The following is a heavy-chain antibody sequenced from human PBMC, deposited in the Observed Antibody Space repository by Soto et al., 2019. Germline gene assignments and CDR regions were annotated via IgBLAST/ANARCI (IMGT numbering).Heavy chain of an antibody. CDR1: GFTFSSYA. J-gene: IGHJ3*02. D-gene: IGHD1-26*01. CDR2: ISGSGGST. CDR3: AIRSGSYYGAWVGAFDI. V-gene: IGHV3-23*01. Sequence: GGSLRLSCAAPGFTFSSYALSWVRQAPGEGLEWVSAISGSGGSTYYADSVKGRFTISRDNSKNTLYLQMNSLRAEDTAVYYCAIRSGSYYGAWVGAFDIWGQGTMVTVSS.